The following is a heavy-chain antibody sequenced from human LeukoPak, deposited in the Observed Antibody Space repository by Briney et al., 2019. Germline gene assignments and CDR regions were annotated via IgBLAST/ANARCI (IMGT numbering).Heavy chain of an antibody. Sequence: GSLRLSCAASGFTFSSYGMHWVRQAPGKGLEWVAVIWYDGSNKYYADSVEGRFTISRDNSKNTLYLQMNSLRAEDTAVYYCARDRYDSSGYVDYWGQGTLVTVSS. V-gene: IGHV3-33*01. CDR3: ARDRYDSSGYVDY. CDR1: GFTFSSYG. D-gene: IGHD3-22*01. J-gene: IGHJ4*02. CDR2: IWYDGSNK.